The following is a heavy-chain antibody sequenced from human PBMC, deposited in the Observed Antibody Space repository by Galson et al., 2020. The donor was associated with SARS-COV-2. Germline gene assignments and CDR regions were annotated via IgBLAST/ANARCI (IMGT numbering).Heavy chain of an antibody. CDR1: GFTFSRFG. J-gene: IGHJ4*02. V-gene: IGHV3-30*18. CDR2: ISYDGSNK. CDR3: AKDSRPTGYCSGGICYWGGELDY. Sequence: GESLKISCAASGFTFSRFGTHWVRQAPAKGLEWVAVISYDGSNKYYADSVKGPFTISRENSKNTPYLQMNSLRAEDQAVYYCAKDSRPTGYCSGGICYWGGELDYWGQGILVTVSS. D-gene: IGHD2-15*01.